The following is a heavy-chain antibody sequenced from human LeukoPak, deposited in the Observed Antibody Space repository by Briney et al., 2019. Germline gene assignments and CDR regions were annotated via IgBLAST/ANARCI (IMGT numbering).Heavy chain of an antibody. CDR1: GDIFTGYY. Sequence: ASVKVSCKASGDIFTGYYIHWVRQAPGQGLEWMGWINPDSGGTYYAQKFQGRVTMTRDTSISTAYMELSRLRSDDTAVYYCARDRELEFDYWGQGTLVTVSS. J-gene: IGHJ4*02. CDR2: INPDSGGT. CDR3: ARDRELEFDY. V-gene: IGHV1-2*02. D-gene: IGHD1-26*01.